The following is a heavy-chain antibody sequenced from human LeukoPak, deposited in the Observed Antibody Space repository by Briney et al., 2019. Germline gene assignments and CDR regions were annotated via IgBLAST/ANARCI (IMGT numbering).Heavy chain of an antibody. D-gene: IGHD2-21*02. CDR3: ARGGFYCGGDCYVDY. V-gene: IGHV4-34*01. Sequence: KTSETLSLTCAVYGGSFSPYYWSWIRQLPRKGLEWIGEINHSGSTNYNPSLKSRVTISVDTSKNQFSLRLSSVTAADTAVYYCARGGFYCGGDCYVDYWGQGTLVTVSS. CDR2: INHSGST. CDR1: GGSFSPYY. J-gene: IGHJ4*02.